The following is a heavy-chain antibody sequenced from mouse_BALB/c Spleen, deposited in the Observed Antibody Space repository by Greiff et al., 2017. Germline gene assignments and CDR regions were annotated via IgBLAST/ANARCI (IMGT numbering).Heavy chain of an antibody. CDR2: INSDGGST. J-gene: IGHJ1*01. CDR3: AQTGYRAYWYFDV. V-gene: IGHV5-2*01. D-gene: IGHD2-14*01. CDR1: EYEFPSHD. Sequence: EVKVVESGGGLVQPGESLKLSCESNEYEFPSHDMSWVRKTPEKRLELVAAINSDGGSTYYPDTMERRFIISRDNTKKTLYLQMSSLRSEDTALYYCAQTGYRAYWYFDVWGAGTTVTVSS.